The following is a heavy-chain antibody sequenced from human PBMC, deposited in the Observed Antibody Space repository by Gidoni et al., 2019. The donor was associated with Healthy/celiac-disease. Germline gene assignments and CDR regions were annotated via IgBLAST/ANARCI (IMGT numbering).Heavy chain of an antibody. CDR1: GFTVSSNY. Sequence: EVQLVEPGGGWIQPGGSLSLSCAASGFTVSSNYMSWVRQAPGKGLEWVSVIYSGGSTYYADSVKGRFTISRDNSKNTLYLQMNSLRAEDTAVYYCARAGYSSSWYYFDYWGQGTLVTVSS. CDR3: ARAGYSSSWYYFDY. CDR2: IYSGGST. D-gene: IGHD6-13*01. V-gene: IGHV3-53*01. J-gene: IGHJ4*02.